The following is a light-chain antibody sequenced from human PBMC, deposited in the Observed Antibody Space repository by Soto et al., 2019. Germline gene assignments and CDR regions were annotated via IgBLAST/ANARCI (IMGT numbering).Light chain of an antibody. CDR1: ESVGSN. J-gene: IGKJ1*01. CDR2: GAS. Sequence: IVMTQSPATLSVSPGERATLSCRASESVGSNLAWYQQKPGQAPRLLIHGASKRATGIPARFSGSGSGTDFTLTISRLEPEDFAVYYCQEHGSSPRTFGQGTKVDIK. V-gene: IGKV3-20*01. CDR3: QEHGSSPRT.